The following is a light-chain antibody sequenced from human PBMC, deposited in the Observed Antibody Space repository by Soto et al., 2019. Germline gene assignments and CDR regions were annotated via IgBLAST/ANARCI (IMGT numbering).Light chain of an antibody. CDR2: AAS. J-gene: IGKJ1*01. CDR1: QGVTTW. V-gene: IGKV1-12*01. CDR3: QQATSFPRT. Sequence: DIQLTQSPPSVSESVGDVVAIXWRASQGVTTWLAWYQQKPGRAPKLLIYAASTLQSGVPSRFSGSGSGTDFTLTISSLQPEDFATYYCQQATSFPRTFGQGTKVDNK.